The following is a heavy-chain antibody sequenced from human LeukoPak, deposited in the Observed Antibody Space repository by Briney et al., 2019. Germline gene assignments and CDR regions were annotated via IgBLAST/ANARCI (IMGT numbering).Heavy chain of an antibody. D-gene: IGHD5-18*01. CDR3: ARGNAAMVQNAFDI. V-gene: IGHV3-33*01. CDR2: IWYDGSNK. Sequence: GRSLRLSCAASGFTFSSYGMHWVRQAPGKGLEWVAVIWYDGSNKYYTDSVKGRFTISRDNSKDTLYLQMNSLRAEDTAVYYCARGNAAMVQNAFDIWGQGTMVTVSS. CDR1: GFTFSSYG. J-gene: IGHJ3*02.